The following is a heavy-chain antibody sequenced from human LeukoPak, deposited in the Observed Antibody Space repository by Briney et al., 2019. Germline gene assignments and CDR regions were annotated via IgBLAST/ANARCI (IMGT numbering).Heavy chain of an antibody. V-gene: IGHV1-69*04. CDR1: GGTFSSYA. CDR2: IIPIFGIA. J-gene: IGHJ6*02. CDR3: ARDLYSSGWYYYYCGMDV. Sequence: SVKVSCKASGGTFSSYAISWVRQAPGQGLEWMGRIIPIFGIANYAQKFQGRVTITADKSTSTAYMELSSLRSEDTAVYYCARDLYSSGWYYYYCGMDVWGQGTTVTVSS. D-gene: IGHD6-19*01.